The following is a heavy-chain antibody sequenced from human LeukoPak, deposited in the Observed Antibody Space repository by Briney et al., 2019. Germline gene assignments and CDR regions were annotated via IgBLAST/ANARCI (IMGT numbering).Heavy chain of an antibody. D-gene: IGHD2-2*01. CDR2: IKQDGSEK. V-gene: IGHV3-7*01. CDR1: GFTFNSYW. CDR3: ARDPATVYCRSSSCYEWGAFDI. J-gene: IGHJ3*02. Sequence: PGGSLRLSYEASGFTFNSYWMTWVRQAPGKGLEWVANIKQDGSEKQYAGSVRGRFTISRDNAENSLYLQMNSLRPEDTAVYYCARDPATVYCRSSSCYEWGAFDIWGQGTTVTVSS.